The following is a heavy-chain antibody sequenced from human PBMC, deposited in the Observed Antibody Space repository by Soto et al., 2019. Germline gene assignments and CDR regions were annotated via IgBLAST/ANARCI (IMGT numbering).Heavy chain of an antibody. V-gene: IGHV4-30-2*01. CDR3: ARIPSP. CDR2: IYHSGST. Sequence: QLQLQESGSGLVKPSQTLSLTCAVSGGSISSGGYSWSWIRQPPGKGLEWIGYIYHSGSTYYNPSPXRXXTIPVDRSQNPFSLKLSSVTAADTAVYYCARIPSPWGQGTLVTVSS. J-gene: IGHJ5*02. CDR1: GGSISSGGYS. D-gene: IGHD2-21*01.